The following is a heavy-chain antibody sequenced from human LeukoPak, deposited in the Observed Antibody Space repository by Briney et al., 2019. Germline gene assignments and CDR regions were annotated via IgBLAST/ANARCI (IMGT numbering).Heavy chain of an antibody. CDR1: GRSVNSGPYY. CDR3: ARDRADGQNYLFDY. CDR2: IYYSGST. D-gene: IGHD5-24*01. J-gene: IGHJ4*02. V-gene: IGHV4-31*03. Sequence: SETLSLTCTVSGRSVNSGPYYWRWIRQLPGKGLEYIGYIYYSGSTYYNPSPKSRVTISADTSTNQFSLKLSSVTAADTAVYYCARDRADGQNYLFDYWGQGTLVTVSS.